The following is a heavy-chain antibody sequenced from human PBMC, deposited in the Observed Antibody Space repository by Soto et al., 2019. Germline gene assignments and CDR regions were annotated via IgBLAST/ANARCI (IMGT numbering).Heavy chain of an antibody. Sequence: PGGSLRLSCAASGFTFSNAWMSWVRQAPGKGLEWVGRIKSKTDGGTTDYAAPVKGRFTISRDDSKNTLYLQMNSLKTEDTAVYYCMGHCTHGVCYGRGMDVWGQGTTVTVYS. J-gene: IGHJ6*02. CDR1: GFTFSNAW. CDR2: IKSKTDGGTT. CDR3: MGHCTHGVCYGRGMDV. V-gene: IGHV3-15*01. D-gene: IGHD2-8*01.